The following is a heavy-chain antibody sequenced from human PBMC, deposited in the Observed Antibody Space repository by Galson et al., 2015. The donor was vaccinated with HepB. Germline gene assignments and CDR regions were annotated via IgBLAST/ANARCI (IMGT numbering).Heavy chain of an antibody. CDR1: GYTFTTYG. CDR3: ARGYSSGWHHDAFDI. V-gene: IGHV1-69*13. CDR2: IIPIFGTA. J-gene: IGHJ3*02. D-gene: IGHD6-19*01. Sequence: SVKVSCKASGYTFTTYGVNWVRQAPGQGLEWMGGIIPIFGTANYAQKFQGRVTITADESTSTAYMELSSLRSEDTAVYYCARGYSSGWHHDAFDIWGQGTMVTVSS.